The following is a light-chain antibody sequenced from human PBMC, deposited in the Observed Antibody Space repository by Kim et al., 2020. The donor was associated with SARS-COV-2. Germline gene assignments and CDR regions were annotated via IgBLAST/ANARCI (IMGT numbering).Light chain of an antibody. CDR3: QQRSNWPLLT. J-gene: IGKJ4*01. CDR1: QSVSSY. V-gene: IGKV3-11*01. Sequence: EIVLTQSPATLSLSPRERATLSCRASQSVSSYLAWYQQKPGQAPRLLIYDASNRATGLPARFSGSGSGTDFTLTISSLEPEDFAVYYCQQRSNWPLLTFGGGTKVDIK. CDR2: DAS.